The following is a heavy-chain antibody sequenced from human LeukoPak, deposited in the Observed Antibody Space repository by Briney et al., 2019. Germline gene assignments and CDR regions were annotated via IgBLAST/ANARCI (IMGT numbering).Heavy chain of an antibody. CDR1: GYTFTGYY. CDR2: ISAYTGKT. V-gene: IGHV1-18*04. CDR3: ARGDGYCSGGSCMIFDY. D-gene: IGHD2-15*01. J-gene: IGHJ4*02. Sequence: GASVKVSCKASGYTFTGYYMHWVRQASGQGIEWMGWISAYTGKTNSAQKLQGRVTMTTDTSTSTGYMELRSLRSDDTAVYYCARGDGYCSGGSCMIFDYWGQGTLVTVSS.